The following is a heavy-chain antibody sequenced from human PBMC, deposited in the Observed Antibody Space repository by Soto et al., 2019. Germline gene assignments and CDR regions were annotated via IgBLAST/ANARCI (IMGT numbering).Heavy chain of an antibody. V-gene: IGHV6-1*01. CDR2: TYYRSKWYN. CDR1: GDSVSSNSAA. Sequence: PSQTLSLTCAISGDSVSSNSAAWNWIRQSSSRGLEWLGRTYYRSKWYNDYAVSVKSRITINPDTSKNQFSLQLNSATPEDTAVYYCAREALYSPSDWGQGTLVTVSS. CDR3: AREALYSPSD. J-gene: IGHJ4*02. D-gene: IGHD6-13*01.